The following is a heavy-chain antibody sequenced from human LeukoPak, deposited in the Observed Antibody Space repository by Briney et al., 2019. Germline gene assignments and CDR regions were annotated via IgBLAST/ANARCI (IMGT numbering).Heavy chain of an antibody. CDR3: ARGRTRSSTSCLGY. D-gene: IGHD2-2*01. CDR2: MNPNSGNT. Sequence: ASVKVSCKASGHTFTSYDINWVRQATGQGLEWMGWMNPNSGNTGYAQKFQGRVTITRNTSISTAYMELSSLRSEDTAVYYCARGRTRSSTSCLGYWGQGTLVTVSS. V-gene: IGHV1-8*03. CDR1: GHTFTSYD. J-gene: IGHJ4*02.